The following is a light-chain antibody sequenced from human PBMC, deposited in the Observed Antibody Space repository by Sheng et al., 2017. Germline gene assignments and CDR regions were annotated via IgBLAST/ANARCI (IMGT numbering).Light chain of an antibody. V-gene: IGLV3-25*03. CDR3: HSADISGRV. Sequence: SYELTQPPSVSVSPGQTARITCSGDVLPKQYAFWYQQKPGQAPVMVIYQDTERPSGIPERFSGSSSGTTVTLTISGVQAEDEADYYCHSADISGRVFGGGTKLTVL. J-gene: IGLJ3*02. CDR2: QDT. CDR1: VLPKQY.